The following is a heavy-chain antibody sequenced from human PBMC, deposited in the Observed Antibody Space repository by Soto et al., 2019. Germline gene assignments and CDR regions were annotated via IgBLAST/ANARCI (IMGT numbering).Heavy chain of an antibody. CDR1: GFTFDDYA. V-gene: IGHV3-9*01. Sequence: GGSLRLSCAASGFTFDDYAMHWVRQAPGKGLEWVSGISWNSGSIGYADSVKGRFTISRDNAKNSLYLQMNSLRAEDTALYYCMLRYFDWLPTDGDYWGQGTLVTVSS. CDR2: ISWNSGSI. CDR3: MLRYFDWLPTDGDY. D-gene: IGHD3-9*01. J-gene: IGHJ4*02.